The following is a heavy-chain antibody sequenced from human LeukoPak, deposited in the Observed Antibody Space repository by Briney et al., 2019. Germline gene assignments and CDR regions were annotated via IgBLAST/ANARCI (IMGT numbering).Heavy chain of an antibody. D-gene: IGHD2-21*02. V-gene: IGHV3-33*06. Sequence: PGGSLRLSCAASGFTFSSYGMHWVRQAPGKGLEWVALIWYDGSNKYYADSVKGRLTISRDNSKNTLYLQMNSLRAEDTAVYYCAKDASVVVTATSDYWGQGTLVTVSS. CDR3: AKDASVVVTATSDY. CDR2: IWYDGSNK. CDR1: GFTFSSYG. J-gene: IGHJ4*02.